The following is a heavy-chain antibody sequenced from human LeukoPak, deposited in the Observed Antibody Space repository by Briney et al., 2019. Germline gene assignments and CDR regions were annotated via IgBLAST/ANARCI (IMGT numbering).Heavy chain of an antibody. CDR1: GFTFSSYS. D-gene: IGHD1-1*01. V-gene: IGHV3-21*01. CDR3: ASLELERRGGSAFDI. Sequence: GGSLRLSCAASGFTFSSYSMNWVRQAPGKGLEWVSSISSSSSYIYYADSVKGRFTISRDNAKNSLYLQMNSLRAEDTAVYYCASLELERRGGSAFDIWGQGTMVTVSS. J-gene: IGHJ3*02. CDR2: ISSSSSYI.